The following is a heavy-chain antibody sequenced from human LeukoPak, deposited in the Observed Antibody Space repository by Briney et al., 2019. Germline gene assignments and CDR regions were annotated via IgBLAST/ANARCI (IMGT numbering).Heavy chain of an antibody. V-gene: IGHV4-4*02. CDR1: GASISSSDW. D-gene: IGHD4-17*01. CDR3: ARGLMTTGRSNYDC. Sequence: PSGTPSLTCAVSGASISSSDWWSWVHQPPGKGLEWIGEIYHTGSSNYNPSLKSRVTMSVDKSKNQFSLILSSVTAADTAIYYCARGLMTTGRSNYDCWGQGILVTVSS. CDR2: IYHTGSS. J-gene: IGHJ4*02.